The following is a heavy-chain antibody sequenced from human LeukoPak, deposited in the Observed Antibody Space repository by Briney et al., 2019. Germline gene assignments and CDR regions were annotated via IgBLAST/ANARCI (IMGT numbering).Heavy chain of an antibody. CDR3: ARRGYSSSTGDMDV. J-gene: IGHJ6*03. V-gene: IGHV4-4*02. CDR1: GGSISSSNW. CDR2: IYHSGST. Sequence: PSGTLSLTCAVSGGSISSSNWWSWVRQPPGKGLEWIGEIYHSGSTNYNPSLKSRVTISVDRSKNQFSLKLSSVTAADTAVYYCARRGYSSSTGDMDVWGKGTTVTVSS. D-gene: IGHD6-6*01.